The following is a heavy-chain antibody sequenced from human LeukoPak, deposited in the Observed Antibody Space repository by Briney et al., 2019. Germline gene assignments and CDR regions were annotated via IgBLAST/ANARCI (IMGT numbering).Heavy chain of an antibody. D-gene: IGHD4-23*01. CDR3: ARRPAGGYYYYGMDV. J-gene: IGHJ6*02. CDR2: IYSGGST. Sequence: PGGSLRLSCAASGFTVSSNYMSWVRQAPGKGLEWVSVIYSGGSTYYADSVKGRFTISRDNSKNTLYLQMNSLRAEDTAVYYCARRPAGGYYYYGMDVWGQGTTVAVSS. V-gene: IGHV3-53*01. CDR1: GFTVSSNY.